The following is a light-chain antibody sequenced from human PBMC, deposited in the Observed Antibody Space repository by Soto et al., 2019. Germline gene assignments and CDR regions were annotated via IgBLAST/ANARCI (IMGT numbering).Light chain of an antibody. CDR1: QSVRNN. CDR2: GAS. Sequence: EIVLTQSPGTLSLSPGEGATLSCRASQSVRNNLAWYQQKPGQAPSLLIYGASTRATGIPARFSGSGSGTEFTLTISSLQSEDFAVYFCHQYNNWPRTFGQGTRLEIK. V-gene: IGKV3-15*01. CDR3: HQYNNWPRT. J-gene: IGKJ5*01.